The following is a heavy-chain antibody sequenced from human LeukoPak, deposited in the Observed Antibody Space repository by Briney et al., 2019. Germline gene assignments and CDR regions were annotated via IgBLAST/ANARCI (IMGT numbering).Heavy chain of an antibody. V-gene: IGHV4-39*07. D-gene: IGHD3-22*01. Sequence: SETLSLTCTVSGGSISSSSYYWGWIRQPPGKGLEWIGSIYYSGSTYYNPSLKSRVTISVDTSKNQFSLKLSSVTAADTAVYYCARDSTYYYDSSGRGGYFDYWGQGTLVTVSS. CDR2: IYYSGST. CDR3: ARDSTYYYDSSGRGGYFDY. J-gene: IGHJ4*02. CDR1: GGSISSSSYY.